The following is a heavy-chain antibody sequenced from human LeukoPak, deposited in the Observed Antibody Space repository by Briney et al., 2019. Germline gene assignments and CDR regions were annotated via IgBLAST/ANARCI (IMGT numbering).Heavy chain of an antibody. CDR3: ARVTYSSGWYYYHYGMDV. J-gene: IGHJ6*02. V-gene: IGHV4-31*03. D-gene: IGHD6-19*01. CDR2: IYYSGST. CDR1: GGSISSGGYY. Sequence: PSETLSLTCTVSGGSISSGGYYWSWIRQHPGKGLEWIGYIYYSGSTYYNPSLKSRVTISVDTSKNQFSLKLSSVTAADTAVYYCARVTYSSGWYYYHYGMDVWGQGTTVTVFS.